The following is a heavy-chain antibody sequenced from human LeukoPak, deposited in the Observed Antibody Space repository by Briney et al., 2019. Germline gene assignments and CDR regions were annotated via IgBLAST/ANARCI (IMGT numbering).Heavy chain of an antibody. CDR2: ISAYNGKT. CDR1: GYTFTGYY. D-gene: IGHD3-10*01. J-gene: IGHJ3*02. V-gene: IGHV1-18*04. CDR3: ARVHSGVISVVLRDDDAFDM. Sequence: ASVKVSCKASGYTFTGYYMHWVRQAPGQGLEWMGWISAYNGKTNYAQKLQGRVTMTTDTSTSTAYMELRSLRSDDTAVYYCARVHSGVISVVLRDDDAFDMWGQGTMVTVSS.